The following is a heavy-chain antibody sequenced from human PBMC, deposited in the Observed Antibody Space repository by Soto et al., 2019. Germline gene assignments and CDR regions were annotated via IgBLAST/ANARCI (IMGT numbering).Heavy chain of an antibody. D-gene: IGHD4-17*01. CDR3: ARDGDYGETFDY. CDR1: GFTFSSYS. CDR2: ISSSSSYI. J-gene: IGHJ4*02. Sequence: LRLSCAASGFTFSSYSMNWVRQAPGKGLEWVSSISSSSSYIYYADSVKGRFTISRDNAKNSLYLQMNSLRAEDTAVYYCARDGDYGETFDYWGQGTLVTVSS. V-gene: IGHV3-21*01.